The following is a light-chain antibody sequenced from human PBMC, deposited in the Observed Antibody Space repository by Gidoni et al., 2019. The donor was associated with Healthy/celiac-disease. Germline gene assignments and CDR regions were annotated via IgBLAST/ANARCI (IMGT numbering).Light chain of an antibody. CDR1: QGISSY. CDR2: AAS. J-gene: IGKJ3*01. Sequence: DIQLTQSPSFLSASVGDRVTITCRASQGISSYLAWYQQKPGKAPKLLIYAASTLQSGVPSRFSGSGSGTEFPLTISSLQPEDFATYYCQQLNSYPLTFXPXTKVDIK. CDR3: QQLNSYPLT. V-gene: IGKV1-9*01.